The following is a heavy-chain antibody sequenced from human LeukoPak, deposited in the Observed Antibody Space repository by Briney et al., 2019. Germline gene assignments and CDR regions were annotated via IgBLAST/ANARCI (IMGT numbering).Heavy chain of an antibody. V-gene: IGHV5-51*01. J-gene: IGHJ4*02. D-gene: IGHD7-27*01. CDR2: IHPGDSNA. CDR1: GYSFTSYL. CDR3: AREFWGNLDY. Sequence: GESLKISCKASGYSFTSYLIAWVRQIPGKGLEWMGIIHPGDSNARYSPSFQGQVTVSVDHSITTAYLQWSSLKASDSAMYYCAREFWGNLDYWGQGTLVTVSS.